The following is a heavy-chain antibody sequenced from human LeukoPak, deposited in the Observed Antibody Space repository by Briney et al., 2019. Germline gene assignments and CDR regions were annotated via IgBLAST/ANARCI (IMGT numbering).Heavy chain of an antibody. CDR3: ARGQSSTSQPYYFDY. Sequence: ASVKVSCKASGYTFTSYGISWVRQAPGQGLEWMGWISAYNGNTNYAQKLQGRVTMTTDTSTSTAYMELRSLRSDDTAVYYCARGQSSTSQPYYFDYWGQGTLVTVSS. D-gene: IGHD2-2*01. J-gene: IGHJ4*02. V-gene: IGHV1-18*01. CDR1: GYTFTSYG. CDR2: ISAYNGNT.